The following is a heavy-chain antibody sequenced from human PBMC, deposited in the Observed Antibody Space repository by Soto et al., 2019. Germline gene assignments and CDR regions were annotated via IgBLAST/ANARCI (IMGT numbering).Heavy chain of an antibody. Sequence: GGSLRLSCEASGFTFSNYAMSWVRQPPGKGLEWVSAISAGGGSTYYADSVKGRFTISRDNSKNTLYLQMNSLRADDTAVYYCAKDSRPVGSPNYDYCGMDVWGQGTTVTVSS. J-gene: IGHJ6*02. CDR3: AKDSRPVGSPNYDYCGMDV. CDR1: GFTFSNYA. CDR2: ISAGGGST. V-gene: IGHV3-23*01. D-gene: IGHD6-13*01.